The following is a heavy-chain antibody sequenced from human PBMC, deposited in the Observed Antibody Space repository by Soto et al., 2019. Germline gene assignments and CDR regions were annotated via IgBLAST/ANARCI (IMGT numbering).Heavy chain of an antibody. CDR3: AKDRSIVVSNGFDY. CDR1: GFTLRNYA. V-gene: IGHV3-23*01. J-gene: IGHJ4*02. Sequence: GGSLRLSCAASGFTLRNYAMSWVRQAPGKGLEWVSAISGSGGSTYYADSVKGRFTISRDNSKNTLYLQMNSLRAEDTAIYYCAKDRSIVVSNGFDYWGQGTLVTVSS. CDR2: ISGSGGST. D-gene: IGHD3-22*01.